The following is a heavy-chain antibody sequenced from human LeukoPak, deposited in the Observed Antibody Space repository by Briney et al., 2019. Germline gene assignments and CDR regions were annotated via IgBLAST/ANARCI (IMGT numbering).Heavy chain of an antibody. Sequence: GGSLRLSCAASGFTFSSYWMSWVRQAPGKGLEWVANIKQDGSEKYYVDSVKGRFTISRDNAKNSLYLQMNSLRAEDTAVYYCARGITMIVVANYYYFDYWGQGTLVTVSS. J-gene: IGHJ4*02. V-gene: IGHV3-7*01. D-gene: IGHD3-22*01. CDR2: IKQDGSEK. CDR1: GFTFSSYW. CDR3: ARGITMIVVANYYYFDY.